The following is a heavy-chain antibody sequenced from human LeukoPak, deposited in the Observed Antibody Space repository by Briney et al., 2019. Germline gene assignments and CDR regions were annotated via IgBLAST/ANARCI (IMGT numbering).Heavy chain of an antibody. J-gene: IGHJ4*02. Sequence: PSETLSLTCTVSGGSISSYYWSWVRQPPGKGLEWIGYIYYSGSTNYNPSLKSRVTISVDTSKNQFSLKLSSVTAADTAVYYCARTLFPYYDILTGYPYYFDYWGQGTLVTVSS. CDR3: ARTLFPYYDILTGYPYYFDY. D-gene: IGHD3-9*01. CDR1: GGSISSYY. V-gene: IGHV4-59*01. CDR2: IYYSGST.